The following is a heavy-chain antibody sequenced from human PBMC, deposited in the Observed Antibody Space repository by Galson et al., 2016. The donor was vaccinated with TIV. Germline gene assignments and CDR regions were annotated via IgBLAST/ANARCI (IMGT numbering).Heavy chain of an antibody. V-gene: IGHV1-69*15. CDR3: ARATNYYDNWFDP. D-gene: IGHD3-10*01. CDR2: IIPIFGTT. CDR1: GGKFSSYV. J-gene: IGHJ5*02. Sequence: ASGGKFSSYVISWVRQAPGQGLEWMGRIIPIFGTTKYAQKFQGRVTITAEESTDTAYVELNSLTSEDTAVYYCARATNYYDNWFDPWGQGTLVTVSS.